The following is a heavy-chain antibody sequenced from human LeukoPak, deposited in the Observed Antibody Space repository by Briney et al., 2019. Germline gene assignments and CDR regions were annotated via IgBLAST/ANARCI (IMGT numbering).Heavy chain of an antibody. D-gene: IGHD3-22*01. CDR1: GFTFSSYT. CDR2: ISSDGSNK. V-gene: IGHV3-30*04. CDR3: ARDNFDSSGYYPDDY. J-gene: IGHJ4*02. Sequence: GGSLRLSCAASGFTFSSYTMHWVRQAPGKGLEWVAVISSDGSNKYYADSVKGRFTTSRDNSKNTLYLQMNSLRAEDTAVYYCARDNFDSSGYYPDDYWGQGTLVTVSS.